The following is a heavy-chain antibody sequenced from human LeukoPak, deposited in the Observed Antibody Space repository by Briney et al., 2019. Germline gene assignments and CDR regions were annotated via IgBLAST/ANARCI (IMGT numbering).Heavy chain of an antibody. D-gene: IGHD1-26*01. CDR1: GFTFSVYG. V-gene: IGHV3-48*01. CDR3: AKAVVGATPNFDY. J-gene: IGHJ4*02. CDR2: ISSSSTNI. Sequence: PGGSLRLSCAASGFTFSVYGMNWVRQAPRKGLEWVSYISSSSTNIDYADSVKGRFTISRDNAKNSLYLQMSSLRAEDTAVYYCAKAVVGATPNFDYWGQGTLVTVSS.